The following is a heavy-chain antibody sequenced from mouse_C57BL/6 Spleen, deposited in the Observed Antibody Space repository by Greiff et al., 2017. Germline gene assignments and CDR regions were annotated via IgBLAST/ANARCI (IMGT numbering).Heavy chain of an antibody. CDR3: AGEGPHDAVDC. J-gene: IGHJ4*01. V-gene: IGHV1-22*01. Sequence: EVQLQQPGPELVKPGSSVKLSCKASGYTFTDYYMHWVKQSHGKSLEWIGDINPTNGGTNYNQKFKGKATLTVNKSSSTAYMELRSLTSEDSAVYDCAGEGPHDAVDCGGGGTAVAVS. CDR2: INPTNGGT. CDR1: GYTFTDYY.